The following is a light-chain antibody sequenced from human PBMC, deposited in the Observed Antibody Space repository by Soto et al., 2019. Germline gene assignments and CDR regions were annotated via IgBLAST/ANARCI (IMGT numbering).Light chain of an antibody. V-gene: IGKV1-39*01. CDR1: QSISNH. CDR3: QQSYSTLFT. Sequence: DIQMTQSPSSLSASVEDRVIITCRASQSISNHLNWYQQKPGKAPKLLIYGASRLQSGVPSRFSGGASGTDFTLTISSLQPEDFATYYCQQSYSTLFTFGPGTKVDIK. CDR2: GAS. J-gene: IGKJ3*01.